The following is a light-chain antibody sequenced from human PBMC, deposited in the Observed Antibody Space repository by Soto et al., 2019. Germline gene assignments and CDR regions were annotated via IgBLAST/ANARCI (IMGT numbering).Light chain of an antibody. CDR3: QPRSNSIT. CDR2: DAS. V-gene: IGKV3-11*01. Sequence: EIVLTQSPATLSLSPGERATLSCRASQSVSTYLAWYHQRPGQPPRLLIYDASNRATGIPARFSGSGSGTDFTLTISCLEPEDFAVYYCQPRSNSITFGQGTRLEIK. CDR1: QSVSTY. J-gene: IGKJ5*01.